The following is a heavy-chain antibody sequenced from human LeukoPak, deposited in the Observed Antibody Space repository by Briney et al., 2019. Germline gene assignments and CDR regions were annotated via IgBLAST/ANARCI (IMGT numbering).Heavy chain of an antibody. J-gene: IGHJ4*02. CDR3: ARGPVVVISATDY. CDR1: GFTLSSYW. Sequence: GGSLRLSCAASGFTLSSYWMTWVRQAPGEGLEWVANIKDDGSEKSYVDSVKGRFTISRDKAKNSLYLQMTSLRAEDTAVYYCARGPVVVISATDYWGQGTLVTVSS. CDR2: IKDDGSEK. V-gene: IGHV3-7*01. D-gene: IGHD2-21*01.